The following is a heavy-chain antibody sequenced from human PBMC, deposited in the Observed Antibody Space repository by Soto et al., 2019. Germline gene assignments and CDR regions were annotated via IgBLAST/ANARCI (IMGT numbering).Heavy chain of an antibody. Sequence: GGSLRLSCAASGFTFSSYWMSWVRQAPGKGLEWVANIKQDGSEKYYVDSVKGRFTISRDNAKNSLYLQMNSLRAEDTAVYYCARQGVVTSGQNWFDPWGQGTQVTVSS. D-gene: IGHD2-2*01. CDR1: GFTFSSYW. CDR3: ARQGVVTSGQNWFDP. J-gene: IGHJ5*02. V-gene: IGHV3-7*03. CDR2: IKQDGSEK.